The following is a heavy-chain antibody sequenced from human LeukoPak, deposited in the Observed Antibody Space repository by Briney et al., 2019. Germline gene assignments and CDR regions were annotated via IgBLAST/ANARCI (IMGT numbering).Heavy chain of an antibody. CDR2: IRSKAYGGTT. CDR3: TRAGYSSSYYYYYMDV. CDR1: GFTFGDYA. D-gene: IGHD6-6*01. Sequence: PGGSLRLSCTASGFTFGDYAMSWVRQAPGKGLEWVGFIRSKAYGGTTEYAASVKGRFTISRDDSKSIAYLQMNSLKTEDTAVYYCTRAGYSSSYYYYYMDVWGKGTTVTVSS. V-gene: IGHV3-49*04. J-gene: IGHJ6*03.